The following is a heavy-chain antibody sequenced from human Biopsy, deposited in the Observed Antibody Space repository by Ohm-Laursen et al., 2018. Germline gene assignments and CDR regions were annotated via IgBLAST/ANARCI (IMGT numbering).Heavy chain of an antibody. Sequence: SVKVSCKASGYTFTNYGISWVRQAPGQGLEWMGWINAYNGNTNYAQKLQGRVTMTTDTSTSTAYMELRSLRSDDTALYYCARDRTPYYDFWSGKSFDNWFDPWGQGTLVIVSS. CDR3: ARDRTPYYDFWSGKSFDNWFDP. V-gene: IGHV1-18*01. CDR1: GYTFTNYG. D-gene: IGHD3-3*01. CDR2: INAYNGNT. J-gene: IGHJ5*02.